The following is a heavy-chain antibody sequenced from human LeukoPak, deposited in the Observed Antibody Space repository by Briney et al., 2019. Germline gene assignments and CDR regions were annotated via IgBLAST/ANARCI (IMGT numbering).Heavy chain of an antibody. V-gene: IGHV3-49*04. CDR2: IRSKAYGGTT. CDR3: TRDCITIFGPAGYNWFDP. CDR1: GFTFGDYA. D-gene: IGHD3-3*01. Sequence: GGSLRLSCTAPGFTFGDYAMSWVRQAPGKGLERGGFIRSKAYGGTTEYAASVKGRFTISRDDSKSIAYLQMNSLKTEDTAVYYCTRDCITIFGPAGYNWFDPWGQGTLVTVSS. J-gene: IGHJ5*02.